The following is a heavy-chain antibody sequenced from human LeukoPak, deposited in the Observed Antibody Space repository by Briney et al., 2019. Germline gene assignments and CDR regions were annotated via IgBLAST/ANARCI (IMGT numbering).Heavy chain of an antibody. CDR3: ARALGSVVVMGMDAFDI. CDR1: GYTLTELS. V-gene: IGHV1-24*01. CDR2: FDPEDGET. Sequence: GASVKVSCKVSGYTLTELSMHWVRQAPGKGLEWMGGFDPEDGETIYAQKFQGRVTMTTDTSTSTAYMELRSLRSDDTAVYYCARALGSVVVMGMDAFDIWGQGTMVTVSS. J-gene: IGHJ3*02. D-gene: IGHD3-22*01.